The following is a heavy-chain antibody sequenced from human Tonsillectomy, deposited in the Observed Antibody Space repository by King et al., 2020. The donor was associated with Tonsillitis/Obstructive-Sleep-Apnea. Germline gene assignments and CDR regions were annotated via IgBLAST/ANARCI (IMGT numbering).Heavy chain of an antibody. CDR2: ISWNSGSI. CDR1: GFTFDDYA. CDR3: AKGARGGNWGFYFDY. V-gene: IGHV3-9*01. J-gene: IGHJ4*02. Sequence: VQLVESGGGLVQPGRSLRLSCAASGFTFDDYAMHWVRQAPGKGLEWVSSISWNSGSIGYADSVKGRFTISRDNAKNSLYLQMNSLRAEDTALYYCAKGARGGNWGFYFDYWGQGTLVTVSS. D-gene: IGHD7-27*01.